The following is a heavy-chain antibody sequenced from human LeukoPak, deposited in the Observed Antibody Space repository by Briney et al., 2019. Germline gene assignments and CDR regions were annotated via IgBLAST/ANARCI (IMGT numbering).Heavy chain of an antibody. J-gene: IGHJ4*02. CDR1: GGSVNGYY. D-gene: IGHD2-15*01. CDR3: ARDPPEDESSPLYS. V-gene: IGHV4-59*02. CDR2: IHYSGLT. Sequence: SETLSLTCTVSGGSVNGYYWNWIRQPPGKGLEWIGFIHYSGLTVYSPSLQSRVTMSVDTSRNHFSLDLSSVTAADTALYYCARDPPEDESSPLYSWGQGILVTVSS.